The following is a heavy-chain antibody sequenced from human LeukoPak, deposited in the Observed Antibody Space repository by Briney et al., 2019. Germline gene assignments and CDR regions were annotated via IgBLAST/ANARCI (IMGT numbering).Heavy chain of an antibody. D-gene: IGHD2-15*01. Sequence: PSETLSLTCTVSGGSISSGGYYWSWIRQPPGKGLEWIGYIYHSGSTYYNPSLKSRVTISVDRSKNQFSLKLSSVTAADTAVYYCARHLLHHGGMVVAVEYFQHWGQGTLVTVSS. V-gene: IGHV4-30-2*01. J-gene: IGHJ1*01. CDR1: GGSISSGGYY. CDR2: IYHSGST. CDR3: ARHLLHHGGMVVAVEYFQH.